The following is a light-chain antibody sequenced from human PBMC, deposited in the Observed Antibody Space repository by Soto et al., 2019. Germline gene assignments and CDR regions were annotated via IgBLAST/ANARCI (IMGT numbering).Light chain of an antibody. J-gene: IGKJ5*01. CDR2: GAS. Sequence: EIVMTQSPATLSVSPGGRATLSCRASQSVSSNLAWYQQKPGQAPRLLIYGASTRATGIPARFSGSGSGTDFTLTISSLEPDDFAVYYCQQRSNCPITFGQGTRPEIK. CDR1: QSVSSN. V-gene: IGKV3-15*01. CDR3: QQRSNCPIT.